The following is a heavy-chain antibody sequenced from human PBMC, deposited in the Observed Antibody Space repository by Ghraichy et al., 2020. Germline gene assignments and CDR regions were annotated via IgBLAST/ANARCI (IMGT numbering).Heavy chain of an antibody. CDR1: GGTFRSYA. Sequence: SVKVSCKVSGGTFRSYAISWVRQAPGQGPEWMGGVIPILDSITYAHKFQGRVSIIADDSTGTAYMELSSLRSDDTAVYYCARGFGGTPVLNDAFDIWGQGTMVTVSS. CDR2: VIPILDSI. CDR3: ARGFGGTPVLNDAFDI. V-gene: IGHV1-69*13. D-gene: IGHD1-26*01. J-gene: IGHJ3*02.